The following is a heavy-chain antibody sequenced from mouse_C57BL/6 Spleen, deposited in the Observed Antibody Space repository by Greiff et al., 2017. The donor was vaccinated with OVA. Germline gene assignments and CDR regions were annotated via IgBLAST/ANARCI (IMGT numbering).Heavy chain of an antibody. CDR3: ASYCGGSRGGFAY. V-gene: IGHV2-2*01. J-gene: IGHJ3*01. CDR1: GFSLTSYG. D-gene: IGHD1-1*01. Sequence: QVQLKESGPGLVQPSQSLSITCTVSGFSLTSYGVHWVRQSPGKGLEWLGVIWSGGSTDYNAAFITGLSISKDNSKSQIFCKMNSRQADDTSIDYCASYCGGSRGGFAYWGQGTLVTVSA. CDR2: IWSGGST.